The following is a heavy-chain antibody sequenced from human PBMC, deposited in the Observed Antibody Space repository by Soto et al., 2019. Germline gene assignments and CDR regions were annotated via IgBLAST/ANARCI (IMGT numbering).Heavy chain of an antibody. Sequence: QLVESGGRGVQPGRSLRLSCEASEFTFSSYAMHWVRQAPGRGLEWVALISFDGRKEFYADSVKGRFIISRDNSRSMVYLQMDGLRPDDTAIYYCGRPIPRWSYHYGMDVWGQGTTVTVSS. J-gene: IGHJ6*02. D-gene: IGHD2-15*01. V-gene: IGHV3-30*03. CDR3: GRPIPRWSYHYGMDV. CDR1: EFTFSSYA. CDR2: ISFDGRKE.